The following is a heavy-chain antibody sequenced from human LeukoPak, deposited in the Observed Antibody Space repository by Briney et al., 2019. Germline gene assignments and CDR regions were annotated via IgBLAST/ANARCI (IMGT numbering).Heavy chain of an antibody. CDR1: GFTFSNYG. CDR2: VWSDGTTK. D-gene: IGHD3-10*01. CDR3: ARGSAVGAYFDY. V-gene: IGHV3-33*01. Sequence: GGSLRLSCAASGFTFSNYGMHWVRQAPGKGLEWVAVVWSDGTTKNYADSVKGRFTISRDNSKNTLYMQMNSLRAEDTAVYYCARGSAVGAYFDYWGQGTLVTVSS. J-gene: IGHJ4*02.